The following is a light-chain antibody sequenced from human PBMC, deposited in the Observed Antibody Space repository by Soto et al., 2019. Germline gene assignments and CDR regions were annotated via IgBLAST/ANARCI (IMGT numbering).Light chain of an antibody. CDR2: EGS. J-gene: IGLJ1*01. CDR1: SSDVGGYNL. CDR3: YSYAGRNLYV. V-gene: IGLV2-23*01. Sequence: QSALTQPASVSGSPGQSITISCTGTSSDVGGYNLVSWYQQHPGKAPKLMIYEGSQRPSGVSNRFSGSKSGNTASLTISGIQAEDEADYYCYSYAGRNLYVFGTGTKLTVL.